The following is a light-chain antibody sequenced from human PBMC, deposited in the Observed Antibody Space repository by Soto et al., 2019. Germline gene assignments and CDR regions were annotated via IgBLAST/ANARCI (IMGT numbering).Light chain of an antibody. V-gene: IGKV3-15*01. Sequence: EIVLTQSPGTLSLSPGERSTLSCRASQTVRNNYLAWYQQKPGQAPRLLIYGASTRATGIPARFSGSGPGTEFTLTISSLQSEDFAVYYCQQYNNWPFGQGTKVDIK. J-gene: IGKJ1*01. CDR3: QQYNNWP. CDR1: QTVRNN. CDR2: GAS.